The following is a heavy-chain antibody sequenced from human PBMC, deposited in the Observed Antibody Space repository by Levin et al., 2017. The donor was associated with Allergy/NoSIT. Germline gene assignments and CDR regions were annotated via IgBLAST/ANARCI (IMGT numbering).Heavy chain of an antibody. CDR2: INHSGST. CDR3: ARGTRYRSGGSCYGRGGYYFDY. J-gene: IGHJ4*02. V-gene: IGHV4-34*01. CDR1: GGSFSGYY. D-gene: IGHD2-15*01. Sequence: PSQTLSLTCAVYGGSFSGYYWSWIRQPPGKGLEWIGEINHSGSTNYNPSLKSRVTISVDTSKNQFSLKLSSVTAADTAVYYCARGTRYRSGGSCYGRGGYYFDYWGQGTLVTVSS.